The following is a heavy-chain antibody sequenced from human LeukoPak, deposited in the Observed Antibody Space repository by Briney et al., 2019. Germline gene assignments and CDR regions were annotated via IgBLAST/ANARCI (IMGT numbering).Heavy chain of an antibody. D-gene: IGHD3-16*01. J-gene: IGHJ4*02. CDR2: FYNSERS. V-gene: IGHV4-59*01. CDR1: DDSISDYY. CDR3: TRGAGWLIDY. Sequence: SETLSLTCTVSDDSISDYYRGWIRQPPGKGLEWIGYFYNSERSTYNPSLKSRVTISADTSKNHFSLKLNSVTTADTAVYYCTRGAGWLIDYWGQGILVTVSS.